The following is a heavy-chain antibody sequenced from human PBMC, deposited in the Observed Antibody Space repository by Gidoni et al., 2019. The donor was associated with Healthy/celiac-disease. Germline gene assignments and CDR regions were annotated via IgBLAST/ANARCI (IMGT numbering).Heavy chain of an antibody. V-gene: IGHV4-34*01. CDR3: ANIPNYYDSSGVDY. J-gene: IGHJ4*02. CDR2: INHSGST. D-gene: IGHD3-22*01. CDR1: GGSFSGYY. Sequence: QVQLQQWGAGLLKPSETLSLTCAVYGGSFSGYYWSWIRQPPGKGLEWIGEINHSGSTNYNPSLKSRVTISGDTSKNQFSLKLSSVTAADTAVYYCANIPNYYDSSGVDYWGQGTLVTVSS.